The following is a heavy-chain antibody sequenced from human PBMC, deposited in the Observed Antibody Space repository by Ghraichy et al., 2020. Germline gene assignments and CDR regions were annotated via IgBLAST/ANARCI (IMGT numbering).Heavy chain of an antibody. CDR1: GFTFSSYG. CDR3: ARDVVPAAPSYGMDV. Sequence: GGSLRLSCAASGFTFSSYGMHWVRQAPGKGLEWVAVIWYYLSNTYYAAPVKRRFTPSRDNSKNTLYLQMNSLRAEDTAVYYCARDVVPAAPSYGMDVWGQGTTVTVSS. J-gene: IGHJ6*02. CDR2: IWYYLSNT. D-gene: IGHD2-2*01. V-gene: IGHV3-33*01.